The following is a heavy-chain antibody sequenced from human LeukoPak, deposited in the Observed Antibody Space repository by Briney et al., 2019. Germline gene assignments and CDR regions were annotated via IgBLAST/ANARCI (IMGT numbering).Heavy chain of an antibody. CDR3: ARFITVVTSGAFDI. V-gene: IGHV3-7*05. D-gene: IGHD4-23*01. CDR1: GFTFRSYW. Sequence: GGSPRLSCAASGFTFRSYWMSWVRQAPGKGLEWVANIKHDGSEKYYVDSVKGRISISRDNTKNSLFLQMSSLRAEDSAVYYCARFITVVTSGAFDIWGQGTMVTVSS. CDR2: IKHDGSEK. J-gene: IGHJ3*02.